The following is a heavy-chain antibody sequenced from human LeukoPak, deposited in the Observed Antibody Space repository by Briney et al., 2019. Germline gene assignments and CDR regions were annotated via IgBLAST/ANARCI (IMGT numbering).Heavy chain of an antibody. CDR2: IYYSGST. CDR1: GDSISSGSFY. V-gene: IGHV4-39*07. D-gene: IGHD6-19*01. Sequence: SETLSLTCSVSGDSISSGSFYWDWIRQPPGKGLEWIGSIYYSGSTYYNASLKSRVTISVDTSKNQFSLKLSSVTAADTAVYYCAREKRRSSGWHTYRLVFDYWGQGTLVTISS. CDR3: AREKRRSSGWHTYRLVFDY. J-gene: IGHJ4*02.